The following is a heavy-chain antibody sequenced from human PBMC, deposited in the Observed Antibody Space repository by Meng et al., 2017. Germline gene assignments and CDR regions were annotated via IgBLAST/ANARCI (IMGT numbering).Heavy chain of an antibody. V-gene: IGHV4-39*07. J-gene: IGHJ6*02. D-gene: IGHD3-10*01. CDR1: GGSISSSSYY. CDR2: IYYSGST. CDR3: ARGDYYGSGSYFPYYGMDV. Sequence: SETLSLTCTVSGGSISSSSYYWGWIRQPPGKGLEWIGSIYYSGSTYYNPSLKSRVTISVDTSKNQFSLKLSSVTAADTAVYYCARGDYYGSGSYFPYYGMDVWGQGTMVNVSS.